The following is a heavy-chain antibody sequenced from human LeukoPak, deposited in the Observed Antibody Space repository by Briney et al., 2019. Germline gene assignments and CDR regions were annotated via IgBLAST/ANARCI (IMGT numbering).Heavy chain of an antibody. CDR1: GFTFSSYS. Sequence: GGSLRLSCAASGFTFSSYSMNWVRQAPGKGLEWVSSISSSSSYIYYADSVKGRFTISRDNAKNSLYLQMNSLRAEDTAVYYCASLTTAKDFDYWGQGTLVTVSS. CDR2: ISSSSSYI. CDR3: ASLTTAKDFDY. D-gene: IGHD4-11*01. V-gene: IGHV3-21*01. J-gene: IGHJ4*02.